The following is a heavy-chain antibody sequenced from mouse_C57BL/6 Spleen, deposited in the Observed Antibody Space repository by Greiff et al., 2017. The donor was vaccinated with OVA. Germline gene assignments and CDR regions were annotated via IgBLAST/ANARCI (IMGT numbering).Heavy chain of an antibody. V-gene: IGHV1-52*01. CDR2: IDPSDSET. CDR1: GYTFTSYW. J-gene: IGHJ1*03. D-gene: IGHD1-1*01. Sequence: QVQLQQPGAELVRPGSSVKLSCKASGYTFTSYWMHWVKQRPIQGLEWIGNIDPSDSETHYNQKFKDKATLTVDKSSSTAYMQLSSLTSEDSAVYYCAREGSSSDFDVWGTGTTVTVSS. CDR3: AREGSSSDFDV.